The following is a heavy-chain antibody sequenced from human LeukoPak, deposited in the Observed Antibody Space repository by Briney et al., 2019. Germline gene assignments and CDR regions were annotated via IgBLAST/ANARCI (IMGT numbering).Heavy chain of an antibody. D-gene: IGHD5-24*01. V-gene: IGHV3-21*01. CDR2: ISSSSSYI. CDR1: GFTFSSYS. CDR3: ARDSEMAKTFFAS. Sequence: GGSLRLSCAASGFTFSSYSMNWVRQAPGKGLEWVSSISSSSSYIYYADSVKGRFTISRDNAKNSLYLQMNSLRAEDTAVYYLARDSEMAKTFFASWGQGPRVTVPS. J-gene: IGHJ4*02.